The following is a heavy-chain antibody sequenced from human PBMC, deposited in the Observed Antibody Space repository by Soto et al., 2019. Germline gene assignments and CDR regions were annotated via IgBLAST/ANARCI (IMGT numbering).Heavy chain of an antibody. CDR2: ISSSSSYI. CDR3: AKDRGSGSYAANYYYYGMDV. V-gene: IGHV3-21*04. Sequence: GGSLRLSCAASGFTFSSYSMNWVRQARGKGLEWVSSISSSSSYIYYADSVKGRFTISRDNAKTSLYLQMNSLRAEDTALYYCAKDRGSGSYAANYYYYGMDVWGQGTTVTVSS. CDR1: GFTFSSYS. D-gene: IGHD3-10*01. J-gene: IGHJ6*02.